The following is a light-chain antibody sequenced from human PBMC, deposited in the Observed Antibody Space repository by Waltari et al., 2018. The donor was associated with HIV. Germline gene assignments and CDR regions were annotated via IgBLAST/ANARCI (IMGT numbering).Light chain of an antibody. CDR2: WAS. Sequence: DIVMTQSPDSLAVSLGERATIDCKSSQSVFYGSNNRNHLAWYQQKAGQPPKLLIAWASTRETRVPDRFSGSGSWTDFTLTISSLQAEDVAVYYCQQYYTSPKTFGQGTKVEIK. J-gene: IGKJ1*01. V-gene: IGKV4-1*01. CDR1: QSVFYGSNNRNH. CDR3: QQYYTSPKT.